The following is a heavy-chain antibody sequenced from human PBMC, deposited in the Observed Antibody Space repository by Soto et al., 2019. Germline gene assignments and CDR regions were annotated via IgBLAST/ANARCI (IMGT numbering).Heavy chain of an antibody. V-gene: IGHV3-30-3*01. D-gene: IGHD3-3*01. CDR1: GFTFSSYA. CDR2: ISYDGSNK. Sequence: QVQLVESGGGVVQPGRSLRLSCADSGFTFSSYAMHWVRPAPGKGLEWETVISYDGSNKYYADSVKGRFTISRDNSKNTQYLQLNSLRAEDTAVYYCAREIERLLGYWGQGTLVTVSS. CDR3: AREIERLLGY. J-gene: IGHJ4*02.